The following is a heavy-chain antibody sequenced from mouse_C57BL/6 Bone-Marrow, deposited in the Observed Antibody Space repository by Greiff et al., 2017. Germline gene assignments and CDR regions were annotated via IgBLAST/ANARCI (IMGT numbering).Heavy chain of an antibody. J-gene: IGHJ2*01. CDR1: GYNFTSYW. CDR3: ARWPYYFDY. Sequence: QVQLQQPGAELVKPGASVKLSCKASGYNFTSYWMHWVKQRPGQGLEWIGMIHPNSGSTNYNAKFKSKATLTVDKSSSTAYMQLSSLTSEDSAVYYCARWPYYFDYWGEGTTLTVSS. CDR2: IHPNSGST. V-gene: IGHV1-64*01.